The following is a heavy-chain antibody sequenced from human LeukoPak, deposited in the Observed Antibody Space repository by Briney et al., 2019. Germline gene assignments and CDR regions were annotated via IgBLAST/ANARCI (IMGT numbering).Heavy chain of an antibody. J-gene: IGHJ6*04. D-gene: IGHD6-13*01. Sequence: GGSLRLSCVTSGFPFSTYSMNWVRQAPGKGLEWLSYITSTSDTIYYADSVKGRFTISRDTSKNTLYLQMNSLRAEDTAVYYCAKGHSSTWYGTDVWGEGTTVTVSS. CDR1: GFPFSTYS. V-gene: IGHV3-48*01. CDR2: ITSTSDTI. CDR3: AKGHSSTWYGTDV.